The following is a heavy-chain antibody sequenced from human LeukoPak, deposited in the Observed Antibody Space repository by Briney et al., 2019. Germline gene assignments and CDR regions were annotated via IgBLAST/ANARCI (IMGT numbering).Heavy chain of an antibody. CDR1: GFTFSTYW. CDR2: IKHDGSEK. CDR3: ASNYYGSGSSLDYYYYMDV. J-gene: IGHJ6*03. D-gene: IGHD3-10*01. V-gene: IGHV3-7*01. Sequence: GGSLRLSCAAPGFTFSTYWMTWVRQAPGKGLGWVANIKHDGSEKYYVDSVRGRFTISRDNAKNSLYLQMNSLRAEGTAVYYCASNYYGSGSSLDYYYYMDVWGKGTTVTVSS.